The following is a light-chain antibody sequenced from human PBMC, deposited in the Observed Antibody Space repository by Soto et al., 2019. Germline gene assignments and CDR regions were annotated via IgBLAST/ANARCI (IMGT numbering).Light chain of an antibody. J-gene: IGLJ2*01. CDR3: SSYAGSNNLLPVV. V-gene: IGLV2-8*01. CDR1: SSDVGGYNY. CDR2: EVS. Sequence: QSVLTQPPSASGSPGQSVTISCTGTSSDVGGYNYVSWYQQHPGKAPKLMIYEVSKRPSGVPDRFSGSKSGNTASLTVSGLQAEDEADYYCSSYAGSNNLLPVVFGGGTKVTVL.